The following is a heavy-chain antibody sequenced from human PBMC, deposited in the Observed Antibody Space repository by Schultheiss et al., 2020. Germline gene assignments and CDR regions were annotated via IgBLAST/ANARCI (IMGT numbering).Heavy chain of an antibody. CDR2: ITSRSTYI. CDR1: GFSFGNYG. Sequence: GGSLRLSCAASGFSFGNYGIHWVRQAPGKGLEWVSSITSRSTYIYYADSVRGRFTISRDNAKNSLYLQMNSLRAEDTAVYYCARESGYYYYMDVWGKGTTVTVSS. J-gene: IGHJ6*03. V-gene: IGHV3-21*01. CDR3: ARESGYYYYMDV. D-gene: IGHD1-26*01.